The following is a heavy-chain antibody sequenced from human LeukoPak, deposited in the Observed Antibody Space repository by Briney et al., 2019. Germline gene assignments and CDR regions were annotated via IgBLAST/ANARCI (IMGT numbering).Heavy chain of an antibody. CDR2: IKSKTDGGTT. D-gene: IGHD5-12*01. Sequence: PGGSLRLSCAASGFTFSNAWMNWVRQAPGKGLEWVGRIKSKTDGGTTDYAAPVKGRLTISRDDSKNTLYLQMNSLKTEDTAVYYCTTDAGVGGYDFDYWGQGTLVTVSS. J-gene: IGHJ4*02. V-gene: IGHV3-15*07. CDR1: GFTFSNAW. CDR3: TTDAGVGGYDFDY.